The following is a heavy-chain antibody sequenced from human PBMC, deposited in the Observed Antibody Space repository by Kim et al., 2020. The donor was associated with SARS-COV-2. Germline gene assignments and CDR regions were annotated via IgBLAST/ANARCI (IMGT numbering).Heavy chain of an antibody. CDR3: ARCGFYYDSSGYYTYYGMDV. Sequence: SETLSLTCAVSGGSISSSNWWSWVRQPPGKGLEWIGEIYHSGSTNYNPSLKSRVTISVDKSKNQFSLKLSSVTAADTAVYYCARCGFYYDSSGYYTYYGMDVWGQGTTVTVSS. D-gene: IGHD3-22*01. V-gene: IGHV4-4*02. CDR2: IYHSGST. J-gene: IGHJ6*02. CDR1: GGSISSSNW.